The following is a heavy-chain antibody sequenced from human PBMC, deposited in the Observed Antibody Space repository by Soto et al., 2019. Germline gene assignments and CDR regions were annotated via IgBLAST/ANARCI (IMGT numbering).Heavy chain of an antibody. CDR1: GVRCSTYG. CDR3: AKVAGEVSPPFDS. J-gene: IGHJ5*02. V-gene: IGHV3-30*18. CDR2: ISNEGRDT. Sequence: SLRLSCPAAGVRCSTYGMHWVRQTPGKGLGWVALISNEGRDTYFADSVKGRFTISRDNSRNTLYLQMNSLRTEDTAIYYCAKVAGEVSPPFDSWGQGALVTVS. D-gene: IGHD3-10*01.